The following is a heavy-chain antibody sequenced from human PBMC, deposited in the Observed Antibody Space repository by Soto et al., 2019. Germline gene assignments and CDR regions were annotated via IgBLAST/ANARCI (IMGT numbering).Heavy chain of an antibody. CDR2: FYPGDSDT. Sequence: GESLKISCKGSGYYFPSYWIGWVRQMPGKGLEWMGIFYPGDSDTRYSPSFQGQVTISADRSISTAYLQWSSLKPSDTAMYYCSRQGNGAEGFDYCGHGTLVTVAS. CDR3: SRQGNGAEGFDY. CDR1: GYYFPSYW. V-gene: IGHV5-51*01. D-gene: IGHD4-17*01. J-gene: IGHJ4*01.